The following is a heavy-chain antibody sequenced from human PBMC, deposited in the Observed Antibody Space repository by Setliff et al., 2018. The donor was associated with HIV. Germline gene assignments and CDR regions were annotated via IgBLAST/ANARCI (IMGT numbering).Heavy chain of an antibody. J-gene: IGHJ3*02. CDR3: ARDQTGVAAAAFGGGSAWSDEGFDI. D-gene: IGHD6-13*01. CDR2: IIPMYNIP. CDR1: GGTLSNYV. V-gene: IGHV1-69*13. Sequence: GASVKVSCKTSGGTLSNYVITWVRQAPGQGLEWMGMIIPMYNIPAYAQKFQGRVPFTADETTSTAFMELSRLSSEDTAVYYRARDQTGVAAAAFGGGSAWSDEGFDIWGQGTMVTVSS.